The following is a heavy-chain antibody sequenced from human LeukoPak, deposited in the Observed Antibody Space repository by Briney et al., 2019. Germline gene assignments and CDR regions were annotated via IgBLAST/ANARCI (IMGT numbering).Heavy chain of an antibody. CDR2: ISGSGGST. Sequence: GGSLRLSCAASGLTLSSYAMSWVRQAPGKGLEWVSAISGSGGSTYYADSVKGRFTISRDNSKNTLYLQMNSLRAEDTAVYYCAKGSGITGTTNQYYFDYWGQGTLVTVSS. CDR1: GLTLSSYA. D-gene: IGHD1-20*01. CDR3: AKGSGITGTTNQYYFDY. V-gene: IGHV3-23*01. J-gene: IGHJ4*02.